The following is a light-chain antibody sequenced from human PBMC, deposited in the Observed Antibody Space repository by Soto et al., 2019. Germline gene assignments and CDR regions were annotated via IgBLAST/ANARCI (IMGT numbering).Light chain of an antibody. Sequence: QSVLTQPASVAASPGQSMIISCTGTSSDLAMYNYVAWYQQQPGKAPKLVIDQVTNRPSGVSNRFSGSRSGNTASLTISGIQSEDAADHHCTSHTDSSTYVYGT. J-gene: IGLJ1*01. CDR2: QVT. CDR1: SSDLAMYNY. CDR3: TSHTDSSTYV. V-gene: IGLV2-14*01.